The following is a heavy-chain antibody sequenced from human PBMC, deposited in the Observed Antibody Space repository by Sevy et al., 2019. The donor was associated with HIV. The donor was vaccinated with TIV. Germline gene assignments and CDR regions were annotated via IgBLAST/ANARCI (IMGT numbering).Heavy chain of an antibody. CDR1: GYSISSGYY. CDR3: ARLYYYDNSGYLL. Sequence: SETLSLTCAVSGYSISSGYYWGWIRQPPGKGLEWIGGIYPSGSTFYNPSLKSRVIISVEKSKNQFSLNLSSVTAADTAVYYCARLYYYDNSGYLLWGQGTLVTVSS. D-gene: IGHD3-22*01. V-gene: IGHV4-38-2*01. CDR2: IYPSGST. J-gene: IGHJ4*02.